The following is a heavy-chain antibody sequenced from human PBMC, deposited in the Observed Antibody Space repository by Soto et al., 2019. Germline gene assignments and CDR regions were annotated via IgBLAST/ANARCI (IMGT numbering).Heavy chain of an antibody. D-gene: IGHD3-16*01. CDR2: MNPNRGNT. V-gene: IGHV1-8*01. CDR3: AREITAYWYFDL. J-gene: IGHJ2*01. CDR1: GYTFTSYD. Sequence: QVQLVQSGAEVKKPGASVKVSCKASGYTFTSYDINWVRQATGQGLEWMGWMNPNRGNTGYAQKFQGRVTMTRNTSISTAYMELSSLRSEDTAVYYCAREITAYWYFDLWGRGTLVTVSS.